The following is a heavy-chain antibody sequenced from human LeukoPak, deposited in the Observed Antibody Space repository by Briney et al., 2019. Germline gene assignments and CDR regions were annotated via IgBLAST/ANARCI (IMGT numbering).Heavy chain of an antibody. CDR3: AKDPFSYGDYGY. CDR2: ISGSGGST. D-gene: IGHD4-17*01. J-gene: IGHJ4*02. V-gene: IGHV3-23*01. Sequence: QSGGSLRLSCAASGFTFSSYAMSWVRQAPGKGLEWVSAISGSGGSTYYADSVKGRFTISRDNSKNTLYLQMNSLRAEDTAVYYCAKDPFSYGDYGYWGQGTLVTVSS. CDR1: GFTFSSYA.